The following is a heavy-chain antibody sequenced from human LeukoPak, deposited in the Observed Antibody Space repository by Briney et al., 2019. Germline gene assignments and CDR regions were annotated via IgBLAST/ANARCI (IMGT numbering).Heavy chain of an antibody. D-gene: IGHD3-3*01. V-gene: IGHV4-30-4*08. CDR1: GGSISSGDYY. J-gene: IGHJ4*02. CDR2: IYYSGST. CDR3: ASSDFWRGYGDY. Sequence: PSQTLSLTCTVSGGSISSGDYYWSWIRQPPGKGLEWIGYIYYSGSTYYNPSLKSRVTISVDTSKNQFSLKLRSVIAADTAVYYCASSDFWRGYGDYWGQGTLVTVSS.